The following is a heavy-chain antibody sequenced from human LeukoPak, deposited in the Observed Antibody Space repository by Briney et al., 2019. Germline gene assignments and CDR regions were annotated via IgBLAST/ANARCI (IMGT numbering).Heavy chain of an antibody. V-gene: IGHV1-18*01. D-gene: IGHD6-19*01. J-gene: IGHJ4*02. Sequence: ASVKVSCKASGYTFTSYGISWVRQAPGQGLEWMGWISAYNGNTNYAQKLQGRVTMTTDTSTSTAYMELRSLRSEDTAVYYCAREYSSGWYTRRPFDYWGQGTLVTVSS. CDR3: AREYSSGWYTRRPFDY. CDR2: ISAYNGNT. CDR1: GYTFTSYG.